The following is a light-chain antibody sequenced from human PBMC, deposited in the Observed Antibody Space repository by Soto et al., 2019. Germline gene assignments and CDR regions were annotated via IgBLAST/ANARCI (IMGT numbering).Light chain of an antibody. V-gene: IGKV3-20*01. Sequence: EIVSTQSPGILSLSPRDRASLSCGASQSISGSFLAWYQQKPGQAPRLLIYGASSRATGIPDRFSGTGSETDFTLTISRLEPEDFAVYYCQQYDNSPITFGQGTRLENK. CDR2: GAS. CDR3: QQYDNSPIT. J-gene: IGKJ5*01. CDR1: QSISGSF.